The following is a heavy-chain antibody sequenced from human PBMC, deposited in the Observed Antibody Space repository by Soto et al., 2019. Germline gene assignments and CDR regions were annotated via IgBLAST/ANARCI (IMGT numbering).Heavy chain of an antibody. Sequence: SVKVSCKASGGTFSSYTISWVRQAPGQGLEWMGRIIPILGIANYAQKFQGRVTITRDNSTSTAYMELSSLRSEDTAVYYCARGGVEYSSSPADQYYYYYYMDVWGKRTTVTVSS. CDR2: IIPILGIA. D-gene: IGHD6-6*01. CDR1: GGTFSSYT. J-gene: IGHJ6*03. CDR3: ARGGVEYSSSPADQYYYYYYMDV. V-gene: IGHV1-69*02.